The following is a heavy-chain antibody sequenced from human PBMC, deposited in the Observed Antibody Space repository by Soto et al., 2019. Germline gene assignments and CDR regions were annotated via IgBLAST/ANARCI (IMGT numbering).Heavy chain of an antibody. CDR3: ARARLRYVTPLYYGMDV. V-gene: IGHV4-34*01. CDR1: GGSFSGYY. CDR2: INHSGST. D-gene: IGHD3-9*01. J-gene: IGHJ6*02. Sequence: SETLSLTCAVYGGSFSGYYWSWIRQPPGKWLEWIGEINHSGSTNYNPSLKSRVTISVDTSKNQFSLKLSSVTAADTAVYYCARARLRYVTPLYYGMDVWGQGTTVNVSS.